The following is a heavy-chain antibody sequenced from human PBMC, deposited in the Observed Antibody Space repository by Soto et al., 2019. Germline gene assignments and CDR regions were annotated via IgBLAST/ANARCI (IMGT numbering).Heavy chain of an antibody. CDR3: AREGSGYGGDAY. Sequence: QVQLVESGGGVVQAGTSLRLSCAASGFTFSTSGMHWVRQAPGKGLEWVAVLWYDGGERYYADSVKGRFTISRDNTKNTLYLEMNSLRTEDTAVYYCAREGSGYGGDAYWGQGTLVTVSS. D-gene: IGHD4-17*01. V-gene: IGHV3-33*01. CDR2: LWYDGGER. CDR1: GFTFSTSG. J-gene: IGHJ4*02.